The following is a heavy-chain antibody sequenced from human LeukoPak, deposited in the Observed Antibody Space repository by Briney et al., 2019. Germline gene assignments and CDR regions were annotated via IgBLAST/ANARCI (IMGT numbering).Heavy chain of an antibody. CDR3: GRNRGYDALDY. Sequence: GGSLRFSCVASGFALSTYWMDWVRQAPGKGPVWISHISGDGSRTSYADSVKGRFTIFRDNAKNTLYLQMNSLRAEDTAVYYCGRNRGYDALDYWGQGTLVTVSS. CDR1: GFALSTYW. J-gene: IGHJ4*02. CDR2: ISGDGSRT. D-gene: IGHD5-12*01. V-gene: IGHV3-74*01.